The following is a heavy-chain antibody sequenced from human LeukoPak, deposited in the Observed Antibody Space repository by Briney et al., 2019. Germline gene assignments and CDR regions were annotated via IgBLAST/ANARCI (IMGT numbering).Heavy chain of an antibody. CDR2: INPSGGST. D-gene: IGHD1-26*01. V-gene: IGHV1-46*01. Sequence: ASVKVSCKASGYTFTSYYMHWVRQAPGQGLEGMGIINPSGGSTSYAQKFQGRVTMTGDMSTSTVYMELSRLRSDDTAVYYCARGQWELLFLFDYWGQGTLVTVSS. J-gene: IGHJ4*02. CDR1: GYTFTSYY. CDR3: ARGQWELLFLFDY.